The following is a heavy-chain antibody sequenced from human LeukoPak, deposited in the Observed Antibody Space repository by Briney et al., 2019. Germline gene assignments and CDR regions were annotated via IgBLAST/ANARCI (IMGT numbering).Heavy chain of an antibody. D-gene: IGHD1-26*01. CDR2: IYTSGST. CDR3: ARGLHPGGSYFDY. J-gene: IGHJ4*02. Sequence: SETLSLTCTVSGGSISIYYWSWIRQPAGKGLEWIGHIYTSGSTNYSPSLKSRVTMSVDTSKNQFSLKLSSVTAADTAVYYCARGLHPGGSYFDYWGQGTLVTVSS. V-gene: IGHV4-4*07. CDR1: GGSISIYY.